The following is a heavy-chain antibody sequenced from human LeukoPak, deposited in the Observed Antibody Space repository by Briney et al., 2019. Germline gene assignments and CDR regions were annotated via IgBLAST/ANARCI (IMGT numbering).Heavy chain of an antibody. CDR2: IYSSGTT. V-gene: IGHV4-59*12. D-gene: IGHD3-16*02. Sequence: SETLSLTCTVSGGSISSYYWSWIRQPPGKGLEWIAYIYSSGTTTYNPSLKSRVTMSVDTSKNQFSLKLSSVTAADTAVYYCARRGVWGSYRYTLHYWGQGTLVTVSS. CDR3: ARRGVWGSYRYTLHY. J-gene: IGHJ4*02. CDR1: GGSISSYY.